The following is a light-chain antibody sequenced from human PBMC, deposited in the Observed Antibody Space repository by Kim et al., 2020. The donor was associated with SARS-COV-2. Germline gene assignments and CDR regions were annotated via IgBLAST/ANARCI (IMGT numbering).Light chain of an antibody. V-gene: IGKV1-12*01. CDR1: QGIGNW. CDR3: LQADRFPLT. CDR2: AAS. Sequence: DIQMTQSPSSVSASVGDKVTITCRASQGIGNWLAWYQQKPGKAPNLLIYAASNLQSGVPSRFSGSGSGTDFTLTISSLQPEDFATYYCLQADRFPLTFGGGTKVDIK. J-gene: IGKJ4*01.